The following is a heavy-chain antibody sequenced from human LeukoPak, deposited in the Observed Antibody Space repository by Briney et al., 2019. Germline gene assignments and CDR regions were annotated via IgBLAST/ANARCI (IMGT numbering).Heavy chain of an antibody. V-gene: IGHV3-43D*03. CDR1: GFIFADHA. CDR3: VKRGESQSFDI. Sequence: GGSLRLSCAASGFIFADHAMHWVRQAPGKGLEWVSLTSWDGGSTYYANSVKGRFTSSRDNSKNSLYLQMNNVRAEDTALYYCVKRGESQSFDIWGQGTAVTVSS. CDR2: TSWDGGST. D-gene: IGHD3-10*01. J-gene: IGHJ3*02.